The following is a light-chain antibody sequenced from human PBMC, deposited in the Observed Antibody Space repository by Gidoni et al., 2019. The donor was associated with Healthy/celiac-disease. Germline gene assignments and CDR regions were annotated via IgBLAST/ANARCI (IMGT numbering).Light chain of an antibody. V-gene: IGLV2-23*01. Sequence: QSALTPPASVSGSPGQSITISCTGTSSDVGSYNLVSWYQQHPGKAPKLMIYEGSKRPSGVSNRFSGSKSGNTASLTISGLQAEDEADYYCCSYAGSSTPPWVFGGGTKLTVL. CDR3: CSYAGSSTPPWV. J-gene: IGLJ3*02. CDR2: EGS. CDR1: SSDVGSYNL.